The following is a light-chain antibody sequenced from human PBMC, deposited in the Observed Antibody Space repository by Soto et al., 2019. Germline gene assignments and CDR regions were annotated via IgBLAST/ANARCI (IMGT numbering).Light chain of an antibody. CDR2: SNN. J-gene: IGLJ1*01. CDR3: AVWDDSLSGYV. V-gene: IGLV1-47*02. Sequence: QSVLSQPPSASGTPGQRVTISCDGSSSNIGINFVYWYQQLPGTAPKLLIYSNNQRPSGVPDRFTGSRSGTSASLAIRGLQSEDEAEYYCAVWDDSLSGYVFGTGTKLTVL. CDR1: SSNIGINF.